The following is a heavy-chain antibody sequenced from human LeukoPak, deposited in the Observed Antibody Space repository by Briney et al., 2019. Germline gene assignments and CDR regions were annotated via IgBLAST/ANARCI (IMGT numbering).Heavy chain of an antibody. V-gene: IGHV4-59*12. J-gene: IGHJ3*02. CDR1: GGSISSYY. D-gene: IGHD4-17*01. Sequence: SETLSLTCTVSGGSISSYYWSWIRQPPGKGLEWIGYIYYSGSTNYNPPLKSRVTISVDRSKNQFSLKLSSVTAADTAVYYCARDRIDYGSAFDIWGQGTMVTVSS. CDR2: IYYSGST. CDR3: ARDRIDYGSAFDI.